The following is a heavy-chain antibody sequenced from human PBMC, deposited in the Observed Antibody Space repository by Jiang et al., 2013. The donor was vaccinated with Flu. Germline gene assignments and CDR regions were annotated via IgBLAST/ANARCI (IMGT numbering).Heavy chain of an antibody. CDR2: ISYTGST. CDR3: ARRGYTFGLYYFDD. Sequence: GSGLVKPSETLSLTCTVSGGSISSNSDYWAWIRQSPGKGLEWIGSISYTGSTYYNPSLKSRVTISVDTSKNQFSLNLRSVTAADTAVYYCARRGYTFGLYYFDDWGQGARGHRLL. J-gene: IGHJ4*02. CDR1: GGSISSNSDY. D-gene: IGHD5-18*01. V-gene: IGHV4-39*07.